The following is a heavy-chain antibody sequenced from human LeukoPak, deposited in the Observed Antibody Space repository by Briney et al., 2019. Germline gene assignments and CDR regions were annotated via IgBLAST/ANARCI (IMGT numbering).Heavy chain of an antibody. CDR1: GGSFSGYY. CDR3: ARVGEGYCSSTSCYHFDY. D-gene: IGHD2-2*01. Sequence: SETLSLTCVVYGGSFSGYYWSWIRQPPGKGLEWIGEINHSGSTNYNPSLKSRVTISVDTSKNQFSLKLSSVPAADTAVYYCARVGEGYCSSTSCYHFDYWGQGTLVTVSS. CDR2: INHSGST. V-gene: IGHV4-34*01. J-gene: IGHJ4*02.